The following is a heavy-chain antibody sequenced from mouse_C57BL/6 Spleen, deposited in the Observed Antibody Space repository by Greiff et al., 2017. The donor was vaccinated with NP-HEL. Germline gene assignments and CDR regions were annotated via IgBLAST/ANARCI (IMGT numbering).Heavy chain of an antibody. CDR2: ISGGGGNT. D-gene: IGHD1-1*01. J-gene: IGHJ2*01. CDR3: ARLGGSLYYFDY. CDR1: GFTFSSYT. V-gene: IGHV5-9*01. Sequence: EVKLQESGGGLVKPGGSLKLSCAASGFTFSSYTMSWVRQTPEKRLEWVATISGGGGNTYYPDSVKGRFTISRDNAKNTLYLQMSSLRSEDTALYYCARLGGSLYYFDYWGQGTTLTVSS.